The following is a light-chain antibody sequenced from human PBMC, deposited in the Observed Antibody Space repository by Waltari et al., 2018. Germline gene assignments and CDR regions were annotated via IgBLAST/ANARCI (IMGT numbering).Light chain of an antibody. CDR1: SSDVGSYNL. Sequence: QSALTQPASVSGSPGQSITISCTGTSSDVGSYNLVSWYQQPPGKAPKVMIYEVNKRPSGLSNRFAGSKAGNTASLTISGLQAEDEADYYCCSYAGSDTHVIFGGGTKLTVL. CDR3: CSYAGSDTHVI. V-gene: IGLV2-23*02. CDR2: EVN. J-gene: IGLJ2*01.